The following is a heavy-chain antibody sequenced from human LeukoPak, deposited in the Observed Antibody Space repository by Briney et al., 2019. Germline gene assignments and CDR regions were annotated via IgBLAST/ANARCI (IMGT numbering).Heavy chain of an antibody. Sequence: GGSLRLSCAASGFTFSSYAMHWVRQAPGKGLEWVAVISYDGSNKYYADSVKGRFTISRDNSKNTLYLQMNSLRAEDTAVYYCARVRYSCMDVWGQGTTVTVSS. D-gene: IGHD3-9*01. CDR2: ISYDGSNK. CDR1: GFTFSSYA. CDR3: ARVRYSCMDV. J-gene: IGHJ6*02. V-gene: IGHV3-30-3*01.